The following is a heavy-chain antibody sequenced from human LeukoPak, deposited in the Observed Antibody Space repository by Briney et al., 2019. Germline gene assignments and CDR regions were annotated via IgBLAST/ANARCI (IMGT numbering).Heavy chain of an antibody. CDR3: ARDGRVEWLNYYYYYMDV. Sequence: GGSRRLSCAASGFTFSSYAMHWVRQAPGKGLEWVAVISYDGSNKYYADSVKGRFTISRDNSKNTLYLQMNSLRAEDTAVYYCARDGRVEWLNYYYYYMDVWGKGTTVTVSS. CDR2: ISYDGSNK. V-gene: IGHV3-30*01. D-gene: IGHD3-3*01. CDR1: GFTFSSYA. J-gene: IGHJ6*03.